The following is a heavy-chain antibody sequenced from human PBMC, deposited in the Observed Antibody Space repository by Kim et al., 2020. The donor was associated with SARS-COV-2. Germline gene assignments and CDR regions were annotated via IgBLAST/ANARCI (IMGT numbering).Heavy chain of an antibody. CDR2: IYYSGST. J-gene: IGHJ4*02. D-gene: IGHD3-10*01. V-gene: IGHV4-39*01. Sequence: SETLSLTCTVSGGSISSSSYYWGWIRQPPGKGLEWIGSIYYSGSTYYNPSLKSRVTISVDTSKNQFSLKLSSVTAADTAVYYCARRSGDWFGADFDYWGQGTLVTVSS. CDR3: ARRSGDWFGADFDY. CDR1: GGSISSSSYY.